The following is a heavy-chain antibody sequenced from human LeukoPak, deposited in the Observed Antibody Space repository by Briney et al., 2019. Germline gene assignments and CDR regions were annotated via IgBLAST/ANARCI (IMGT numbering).Heavy chain of an antibody. Sequence: SETLSLTCAVYGGSFSGYYWSWIRQPPGKGLERIGEINHSGSTNYNPSLKSRVTISVDTSKNQFSLKLSSVTAADTAVYYCARGIAAAWLGRYYFDYWGQGTLVTVSS. J-gene: IGHJ4*02. CDR3: ARGIAAAWLGRYYFDY. CDR1: GGSFSGYY. CDR2: INHSGST. V-gene: IGHV4-34*01. D-gene: IGHD6-13*01.